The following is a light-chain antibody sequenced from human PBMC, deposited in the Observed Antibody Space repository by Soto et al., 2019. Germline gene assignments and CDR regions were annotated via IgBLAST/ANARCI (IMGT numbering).Light chain of an antibody. V-gene: IGKV1-5*01. CDR3: QHYDSYSPWM. J-gene: IGKJ1*01. CDR1: QRIRSW. CDR2: DAS. Sequence: DIQMTQSPLTVSATVGDRVTLTCRASQRIRSWVAWYQQKAGKAPKLVVHDASSLESGVPSRFSGTGSGSEFTLTISSLQPDDSATYYCQHYDSYSPWMFGQGTRVEI.